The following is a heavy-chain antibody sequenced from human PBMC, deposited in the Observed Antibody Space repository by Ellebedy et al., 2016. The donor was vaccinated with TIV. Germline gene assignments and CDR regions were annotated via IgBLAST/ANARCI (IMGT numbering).Heavy chain of an antibody. CDR1: GFTFSSYA. CDR2: ISGSGGST. V-gene: IGHV3-23*01. Sequence: GESLKISXAASGFTFSSYAMSWVRQAPGKGLEWVSAISGSGGSTYYADSVKGRFTISRDNAKNSLYLQMNSLRAEDTAVYYCARDIGSGSYDWGQGTLVTVSS. CDR3: ARDIGSGSYD. J-gene: IGHJ4*02. D-gene: IGHD3-10*01.